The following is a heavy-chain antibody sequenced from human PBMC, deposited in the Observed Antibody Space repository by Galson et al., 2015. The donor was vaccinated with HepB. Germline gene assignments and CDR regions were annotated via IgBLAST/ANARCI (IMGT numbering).Heavy chain of an antibody. CDR1: GFTFASSA. J-gene: IGHJ4*02. CDR3: AASSRGYSYGFDY. CDR2: IVVGSGNT. V-gene: IGHV1-58*02. Sequence: SVKVSCKASGFTFASSAMHWVRQARGQRPEWIGWIVVGSGNTNYAQKFQERVTITRDMSTSTAYMELSSLRSEDTAVYYCAASSRGYSYGFDYWGQGTLVTFSS. D-gene: IGHD5-18*01.